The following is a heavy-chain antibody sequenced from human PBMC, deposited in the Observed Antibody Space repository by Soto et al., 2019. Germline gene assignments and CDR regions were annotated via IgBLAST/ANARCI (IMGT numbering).Heavy chain of an antibody. CDR3: ARGSTGYSSSWYRY. CDR1: GGSISSYY. D-gene: IGHD6-13*01. CDR2: IYNSGST. J-gene: IGHJ4*02. V-gene: IGHV4-59*08. Sequence: QVQLQESGPGLVKPSETLSLTCTVSGGSISSYYWSWIRQPPGKGLEWIGYIYNSGSTNYNPSLKSRVTLSVDTSKNQFSLKLSSVPAADTAVYYCARGSTGYSSSWYRYWGQGTLVTVSS.